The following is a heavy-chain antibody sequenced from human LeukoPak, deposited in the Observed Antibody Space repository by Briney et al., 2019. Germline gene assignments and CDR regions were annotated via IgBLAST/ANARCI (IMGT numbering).Heavy chain of an antibody. Sequence: GSLELSCAASGFPFSNYALSWVRQAPGKGLEWVSAISGSGGSTYYADSVKGRFTISRDNSKNTLYLQMNSLRAEDTAVYYCAKDRLAAAGDFDYWGQGTLVTVSS. CDR2: ISGSGGST. J-gene: IGHJ4*02. V-gene: IGHV3-23*01. D-gene: IGHD6-13*01. CDR1: GFPFSNYA. CDR3: AKDRLAAAGDFDY.